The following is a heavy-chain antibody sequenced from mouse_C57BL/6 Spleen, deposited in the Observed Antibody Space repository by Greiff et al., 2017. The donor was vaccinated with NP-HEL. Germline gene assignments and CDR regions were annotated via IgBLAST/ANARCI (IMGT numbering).Heavy chain of an antibody. V-gene: IGHV10-1*01. CDR3: VRWAMDY. CDR2: IRSKSNNYAT. CDR1: GFSFNTYA. J-gene: IGHJ4*01. Sequence: GGGLVQPKGSLKLSCAALGFSFNTYAMNWVRQAPGKGLEWVGRIRSKSNNYATYYADSVKDRFTISRDDSESMLYLQMNNLKTEDTAMYYCVRWAMDYWGQGTSVTVSS.